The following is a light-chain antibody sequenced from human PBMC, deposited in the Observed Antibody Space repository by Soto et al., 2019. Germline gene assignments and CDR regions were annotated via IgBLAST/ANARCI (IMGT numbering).Light chain of an antibody. CDR2: GTS. V-gene: IGKV1-39*01. J-gene: IGKJ1*01. Sequence: DIQLAHSPSSLSASFGDRVTITCRASQSISNSLNWYQQKPGKAPNLLIYGTSSLQNGVPSRFGGSGSGTDFTLIISSLQREDFATYYCQQSYSSSWTFGQGTKVDIK. CDR3: QQSYSSSWT. CDR1: QSISNS.